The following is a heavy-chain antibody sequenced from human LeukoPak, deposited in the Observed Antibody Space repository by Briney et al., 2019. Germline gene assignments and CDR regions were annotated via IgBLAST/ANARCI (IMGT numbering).Heavy chain of an antibody. Sequence: GGSLRLSCATSGFTFSSYGIHWVRQAPGKGLEWVALNWYDGSDRYYADSVKGRSTISRDNAKNSLYLQMNSPRAEDTAVYYCARGGLRRIPFDYWGQGTLVTVSS. J-gene: IGHJ4*02. CDR2: NWYDGSDR. V-gene: IGHV3-33*01. CDR3: ARGGLRRIPFDY. CDR1: GFTFSSYG. D-gene: IGHD4-17*01.